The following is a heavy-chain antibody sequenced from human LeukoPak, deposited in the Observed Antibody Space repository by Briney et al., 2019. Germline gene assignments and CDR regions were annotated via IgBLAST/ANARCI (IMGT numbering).Heavy chain of an antibody. V-gene: IGHV3-9*01. J-gene: IGHJ2*01. CDR3: AKVSGHIVVVTAYLYFDL. D-gene: IGHD2-21*02. CDR1: GFTFDDYA. CDR2: ISWNSGSI. Sequence: GGSLRLSCAASGFTFDDYAMHWVRQAPGKGLEWVSGISWNSGSIGYADSVKGRFTISRDNAKNSLYLQMTSLRAEDTALYYCAKVSGHIVVVTAYLYFDLWGRGTLVTVSS.